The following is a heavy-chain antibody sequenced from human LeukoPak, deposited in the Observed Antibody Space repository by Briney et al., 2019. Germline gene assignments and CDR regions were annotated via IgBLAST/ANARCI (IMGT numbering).Heavy chain of an antibody. CDR3: AKEGAYCGGDCYLDAFDI. V-gene: IGHV3-23*01. CDR2: ISGSGGST. CDR1: GFTFSSYA. J-gene: IGHJ3*02. Sequence: GGSLRLSCAASGFTFSSYAMSWVRQVPGKGLEWVSAISGSGGSTYYADSVKGRFTISRDNSKNTLYLQMNSLRAEDTAVYYCAKEGAYCGGDCYLDAFDIWGQGTMVTVSS. D-gene: IGHD2-21*02.